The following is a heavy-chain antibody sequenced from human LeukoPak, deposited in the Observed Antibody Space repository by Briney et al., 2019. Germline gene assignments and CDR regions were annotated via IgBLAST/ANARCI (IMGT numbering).Heavy chain of an antibody. CDR3: ATLVSTRYYFDY. J-gene: IGHJ4*02. V-gene: IGHV4-39*01. Sequence: SETLSLTCTVSGDSISSSSYYWGWIRQPPGKGLEWIGTIFYSGSTYYNPSLKSRVTLSVDTSKNQFSLRLTSVTAADTAVYFCATLVSTRYYFDYWGQGTLVTVSS. CDR2: IFYSGST. CDR1: GDSISSSSYY. D-gene: IGHD5/OR15-5a*01.